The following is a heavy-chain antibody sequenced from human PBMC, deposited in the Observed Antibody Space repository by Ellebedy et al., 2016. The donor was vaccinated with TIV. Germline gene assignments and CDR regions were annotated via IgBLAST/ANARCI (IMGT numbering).Heavy chain of an antibody. D-gene: IGHD3-10*01. V-gene: IGHV6-1*01. J-gene: IGHJ4*02. CDR2: TYYRSKWNN. CDR3: AGGYRWFGELGDV. CDR1: GDSVSTDIG. Sequence: SQTLSLTCVISGDSVSTDIGWNWIRQSPSRGLEWLGRTYYRSKWNNDYAVSLKSRITINPDTSKNLFSLQLNSVTPEDTAVYYCAGGYRWFGELGDVWGQGTLVTVSS.